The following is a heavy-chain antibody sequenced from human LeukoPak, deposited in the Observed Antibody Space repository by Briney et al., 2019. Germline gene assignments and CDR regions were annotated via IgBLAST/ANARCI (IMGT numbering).Heavy chain of an antibody. CDR1: GYTFTSYG. Sequence: ASVKVSCKASGYTFTSYGISCVRQATGQGLEWMGWITAYNDNTNYAQKLQGRVTMTTDTSTSTAYMELRSLRSDDTAVYYCARALLWFGEPSHIDYWGQGTLVTASS. V-gene: IGHV1-18*01. CDR3: ARALLWFGEPSHIDY. CDR2: ITAYNDNT. D-gene: IGHD3-10*01. J-gene: IGHJ4*02.